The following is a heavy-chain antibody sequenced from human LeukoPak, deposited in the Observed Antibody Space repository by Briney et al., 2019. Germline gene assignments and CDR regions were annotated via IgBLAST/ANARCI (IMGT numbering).Heavy chain of an antibody. D-gene: IGHD1-26*01. J-gene: IGHJ4*02. V-gene: IGHV1-3*01. CDR1: GYTFTSYA. Sequence: ASVKVSCKASGYTFTSYAMRWVRQAPGQRLEWMGWINAGNGNTKYSQKFQGRVTITRDTSASTAYMELSSLRSEDTAVYYCARGSYYGDEDFDYWGQGTLVTVSS. CDR3: ARGSYYGDEDFDY. CDR2: INAGNGNT.